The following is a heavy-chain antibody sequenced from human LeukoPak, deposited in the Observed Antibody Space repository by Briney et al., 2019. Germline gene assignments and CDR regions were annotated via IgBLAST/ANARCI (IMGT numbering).Heavy chain of an antibody. CDR1: GYTFTSYG. J-gene: IGHJ4*02. CDR2: ISSYNGKT. CDR3: ARDITVVSLASIGFDY. Sequence: ASVKVSCKASGYTFTSYGLSWVRQAPGQGLEWMGWISSYNGKTNYAQKFQGRLTMTTDTSTGTAYMELRSLTSDDTAVYYCARDITVVSLASIGFDYWSQGTVVTVSS. V-gene: IGHV1-18*01. D-gene: IGHD3-16*01.